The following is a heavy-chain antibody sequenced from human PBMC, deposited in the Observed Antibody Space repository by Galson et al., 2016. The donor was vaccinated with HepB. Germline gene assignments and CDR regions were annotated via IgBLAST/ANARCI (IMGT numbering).Heavy chain of an antibody. V-gene: IGHV4-39*01. CDR3: ARHLSDSAPEYFYYMDV. CDR1: GGSISSSSYY. J-gene: IGHJ6*03. D-gene: IGHD1-26*01. CDR2: MYYSGST. Sequence: SETLSLTCSVSGGSISSSSYYWGWIRQPPGKGLEWIGSMYYSGSTYYNLSLKSRVTISIDTSKDQFSLKLTSVTAADTAVYYCARHLSDSAPEYFYYMDVWGKGTTVTVSS.